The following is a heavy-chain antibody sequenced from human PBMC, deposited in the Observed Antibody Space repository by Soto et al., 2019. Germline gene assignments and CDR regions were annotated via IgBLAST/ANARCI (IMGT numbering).Heavy chain of an antibody. CDR3: ARVRQLVGXFYYYMDV. V-gene: IGHV1-18*01. CDR1: GYTFTNYG. D-gene: IGHD6-6*01. J-gene: IGHJ6*03. Sequence: ASVKVSCKASGYTFTNYGITWVRQAPGQGLEWMGWISAYNGNTHYTQRLQGRVTMTTDTSTSTAYMELRGLRSDDTAVYYCARVRQLVGXFYYYMDVWGKGTTVTVSS. CDR2: ISAYNGNT.